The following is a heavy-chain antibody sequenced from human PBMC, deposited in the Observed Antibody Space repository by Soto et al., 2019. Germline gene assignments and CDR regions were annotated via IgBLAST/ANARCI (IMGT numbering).Heavy chain of an antibody. CDR3: ARATKYYDFGSGYVDVLYLYYFDY. V-gene: IGHV3-7*01. CDR1: GFTFSSYW. Sequence: EVQLVESGGGLVQPGGSLRLSCTASGFTFSSYWMSWVRQAQGKGLEWVANIKQDGSAKYYVDSVKGRFTISRYNAKNTLYMQRNNRRAENTAVYYCARATKYYDFGSGYVDVLYLYYFDYWGQGTLVTVSS. D-gene: IGHD3-3*01. CDR2: IKQDGSAK. J-gene: IGHJ4*02.